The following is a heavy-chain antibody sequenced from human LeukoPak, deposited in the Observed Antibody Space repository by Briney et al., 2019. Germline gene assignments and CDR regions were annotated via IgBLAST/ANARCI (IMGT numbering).Heavy chain of an antibody. D-gene: IGHD4-17*01. J-gene: IGHJ4*02. Sequence: ASVKVSCKASGYTFTSYGISWVRQAPGQGLEWMGWISAYNGNTNYAQKLQGRVTMTTDTSTSPANRELRSLRSDDTAVYYGARNVATVTPYYFDYWGRGTLVTVSS. CDR3: ARNVATVTPYYFDY. CDR1: GYTFTSYG. V-gene: IGHV1-18*01. CDR2: ISAYNGNT.